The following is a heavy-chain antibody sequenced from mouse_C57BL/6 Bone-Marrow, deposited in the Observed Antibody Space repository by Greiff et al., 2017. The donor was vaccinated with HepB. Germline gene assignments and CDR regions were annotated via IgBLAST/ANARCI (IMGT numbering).Heavy chain of an antibody. J-gene: IGHJ1*03. D-gene: IGHD2-3*01. CDR3: ARNGYYVSWYFDV. V-gene: IGHV1-69*01. CDR1: GYTFTSYW. Sequence: QVHVKQPGAELVMPGASVKLSCKASGYTFTSYWMHWVKQRPGQGLEWIGEIDPSDSYTNYNQKFKGKSTLTVDKSSSTAYMQLSSLTSEDSAVYYCARNGYYVSWYFDVWGTGTTVTVSS. CDR2: IDPSDSYT.